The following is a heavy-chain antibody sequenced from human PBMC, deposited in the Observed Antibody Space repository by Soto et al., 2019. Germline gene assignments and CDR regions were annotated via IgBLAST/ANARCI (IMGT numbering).Heavy chain of an antibody. V-gene: IGHV3-74*01. J-gene: IGHJ4*02. CDR3: ARFYCSGGSCYQLDY. D-gene: IGHD2-15*01. Sequence: PGGSLRLSCAASGFTFSSYWMHWVRQAPGKGLVWVSRINSDGSSTSYADSVKGRFTISRDNAKNTLYLQMNSLRAEDTAVYYCARFYCSGGSCYQLDYWGQGTLVTVSS. CDR2: INSDGSST. CDR1: GFTFSSYW.